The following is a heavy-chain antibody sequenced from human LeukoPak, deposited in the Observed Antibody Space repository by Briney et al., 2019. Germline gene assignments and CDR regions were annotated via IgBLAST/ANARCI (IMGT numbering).Heavy chain of an antibody. D-gene: IGHD3-22*01. Sequence: PSETLSLTCTVSGGSISSYYWSWIRQPPGKGLEWIGYIYYSGSTNYNPSLKSRVTISVDTSKNQFSLKLSSVTAADTAVYYCARELYYYDSSGHFDYWGQGTLVTVSS. V-gene: IGHV4-59*01. CDR3: ARELYYYDSSGHFDY. J-gene: IGHJ4*02. CDR1: GGSISSYY. CDR2: IYYSGST.